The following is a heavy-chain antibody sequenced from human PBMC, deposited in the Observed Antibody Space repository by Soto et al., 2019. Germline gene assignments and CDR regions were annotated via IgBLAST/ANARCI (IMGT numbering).Heavy chain of an antibody. CDR2: ISAYNGNT. J-gene: IGHJ4*02. D-gene: IGHD3-3*01. Sequence: ASVKVSCKASGGTFSSYAISWVRQAPGQGLEWMGWISAYNGNTNYAQKLQGRVTMTTDTSTSTAYMELRSLRSDDTAVYYCARDWSNYDFWSGYFRADYWGQGTLVTVSS. CDR3: ARDWSNYDFWSGYFRADY. V-gene: IGHV1-18*01. CDR1: GGTFSSYA.